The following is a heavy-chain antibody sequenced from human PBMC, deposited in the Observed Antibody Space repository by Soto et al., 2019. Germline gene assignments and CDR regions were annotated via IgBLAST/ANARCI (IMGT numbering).Heavy chain of an antibody. V-gene: IGHV3-30-3*01. D-gene: IGHD3-22*01. CDR3: ARDGLHYYDSSGYYSRRYYYYGMDV. CDR1: GFTFSSYA. CDR2: ISYDGSNK. Sequence: GSLRLSCAASGFTFSSYAMHWVRQAPGKGLEWVAVISYDGSNKYYADSVKGRFTISRDNSKNSLYLQMNSLRAEDTAVYYCARDGLHYYDSSGYYSRRYYYYGMDVWGQGTTVTVSS. J-gene: IGHJ6*02.